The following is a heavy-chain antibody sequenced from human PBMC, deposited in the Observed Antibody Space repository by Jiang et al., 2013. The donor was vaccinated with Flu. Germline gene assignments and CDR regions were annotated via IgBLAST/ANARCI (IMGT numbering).Heavy chain of an antibody. CDR3: ARNSGDYWNYFDY. Sequence: GAEVKKPGESLKISCKVSGYRFSNYWIGWVRQMPGKGPEWMGIIYPGDSDTRYSPSFQGQVTISADESMSTAYLHWSSLKASDTAIYYCARNSGDYWNYFDYWGQGTLVTVPS. CDR1: GYRFSNYW. CDR2: IYPGDSDT. J-gene: IGHJ4*02. D-gene: IGHD1-26*01. V-gene: IGHV5-51*01.